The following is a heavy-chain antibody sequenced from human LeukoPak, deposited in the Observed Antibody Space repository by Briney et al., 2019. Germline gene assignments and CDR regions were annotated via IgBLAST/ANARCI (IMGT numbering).Heavy chain of an antibody. CDR2: INWNGGST. CDR3: ARVYYYDSSGYYFRGPFDY. Sequence: GGSLRLSCAASGFTFDDYGMSWVRQAPGKGLEWVSGINWNGGSTGYADSVKGRFTISRDNAKNSLYLQMNSLRAEDTALYYCARVYYYDSSGYYFRGPFDYWGQGTLVTVSS. J-gene: IGHJ4*02. V-gene: IGHV3-20*04. CDR1: GFTFDDYG. D-gene: IGHD3-22*01.